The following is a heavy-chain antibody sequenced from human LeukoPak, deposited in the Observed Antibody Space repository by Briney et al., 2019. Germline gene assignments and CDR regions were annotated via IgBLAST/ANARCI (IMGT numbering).Heavy chain of an antibody. V-gene: IGHV1-18*01. Sequence: ASVKVSCKASGYTFTSYGISWVRQAPGQGLEWMGWISAYNGNTNYAQKLQGRVTMTIDPSTSTAYMELRSRRSDDTAVYYCARVKYYDISGSDYWGQGTLVTVSS. CDR2: ISAYNGNT. D-gene: IGHD3-22*01. J-gene: IGHJ4*02. CDR1: GYTFTSYG. CDR3: ARVKYYDISGSDY.